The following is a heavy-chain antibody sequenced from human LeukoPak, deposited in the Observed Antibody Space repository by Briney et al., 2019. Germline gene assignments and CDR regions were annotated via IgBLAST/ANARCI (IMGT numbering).Heavy chain of an antibody. D-gene: IGHD1-26*01. CDR3: AREYGAGYYYYYGMDV. CDR2: ISYDGSNK. J-gene: IGHJ6*02. Sequence: GRSLRLSCAASGFTFSSYAMHWVRQAPGKGLEWVAVISYDGSNKYYADSVKGRFTISRDNSKNTLYLQMNSLRAEDTAVYYCAREYGAGYYYYYGMDVWGQGTTVTVSS. V-gene: IGHV3-30*04. CDR1: GFTFSSYA.